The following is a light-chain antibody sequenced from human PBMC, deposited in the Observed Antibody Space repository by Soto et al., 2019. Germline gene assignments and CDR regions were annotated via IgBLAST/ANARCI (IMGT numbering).Light chain of an antibody. J-gene: IGKJ1*01. CDR3: QQYNNGWT. V-gene: IGKV3-15*01. CDR2: DAS. Sequence: EIVMTQSPATLSVSPGDRASLSCRASQSVRNNLAWYQQKPGQAPRLLIEDASTRATGVPGRFSGSGSGTEFTLTISSLQSEDFAVYYCQQYNNGWTFGQGTKVEIK. CDR1: QSVRNN.